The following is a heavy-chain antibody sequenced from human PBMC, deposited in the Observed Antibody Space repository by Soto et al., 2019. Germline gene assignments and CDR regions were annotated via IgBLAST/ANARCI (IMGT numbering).Heavy chain of an antibody. D-gene: IGHD6-19*01. CDR2: IWYDGSNK. CDR3: ERLIAVHGNKTYNYYGMDL. CDR1: GFTFSDYG. J-gene: IGHJ6*02. Sequence: PGGSLRLSCAASGFTFSDYGMHWVRQAPGKGLEWVAVIWYDGSNKYYADSVKGRFTISRDNSKNTLYLQMNSLRAEDTAVYYCERLIAVHGNKTYNYYGMDLWGQGTTVTVSS. V-gene: IGHV3-33*01.